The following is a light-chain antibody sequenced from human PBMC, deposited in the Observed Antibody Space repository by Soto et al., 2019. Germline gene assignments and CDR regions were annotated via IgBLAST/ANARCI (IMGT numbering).Light chain of an antibody. CDR3: QQSRV. CDR1: QTISSW. Sequence: DIQMTQSPSTLSASVGDRVTITCRASQTISSWLAWYQQKPGKAPKLLIYKTSTLKSGVPSRFSGGGSGTEFTLTISSLQADDFATYYCQQSRVFGPGTKVDIK. V-gene: IGKV1-5*03. J-gene: IGKJ3*01. CDR2: KTS.